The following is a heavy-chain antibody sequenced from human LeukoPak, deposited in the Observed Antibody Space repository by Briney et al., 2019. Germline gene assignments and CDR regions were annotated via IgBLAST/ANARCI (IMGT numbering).Heavy chain of an antibody. D-gene: IGHD6-19*01. CDR2: IVVGSGNT. CDR1: GFTFTSSA. CDR3: AALYSSGWDAFDI. V-gene: IGHV1-58*01. J-gene: IGHJ3*02. Sequence: GASVKVSCKASGFTFTSSAVQWVRQARGQRLKWIGWIVVGSGNTNYAQKFQERVTITRDMSTSTAYMELSSLRSEDTAVYYCAALYSSGWDAFDIWGQGTMVTVSS.